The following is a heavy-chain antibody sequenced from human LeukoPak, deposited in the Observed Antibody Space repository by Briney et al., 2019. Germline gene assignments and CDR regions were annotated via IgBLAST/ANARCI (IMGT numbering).Heavy chain of an antibody. Sequence: GGSLRLSCAASGFTFSSYGMHWVRQAPGKGLEWVAVISYDGSNKYYADSVKGRFTISRDNSKNTLYLQMNSLRAEDTAVYFCARPATTDSYNYFQHWGQGTLVTVSS. CDR1: GFTFSSYG. CDR3: ARPATTDSYNYFQH. V-gene: IGHV3-30*03. J-gene: IGHJ1*01. CDR2: ISYDGSNK. D-gene: IGHD1-1*01.